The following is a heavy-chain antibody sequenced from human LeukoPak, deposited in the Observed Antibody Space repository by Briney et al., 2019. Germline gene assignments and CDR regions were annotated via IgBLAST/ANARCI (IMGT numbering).Heavy chain of an antibody. CDR1: GFTFSSYG. J-gene: IGHJ4*02. V-gene: IGHV3-30*18. Sequence: PGGSLRLSCAASGFTFSSYGMHWVRQAPGKGLEWVAVISYDGSNKYYADSVKGRFTISRDNSKNTLYLQMNSLRAEDTAVYYCAKAPGGNSYYWGQGTLVTVSS. CDR3: AKAPGGNSYY. CDR2: ISYDGSNK. D-gene: IGHD4-23*01.